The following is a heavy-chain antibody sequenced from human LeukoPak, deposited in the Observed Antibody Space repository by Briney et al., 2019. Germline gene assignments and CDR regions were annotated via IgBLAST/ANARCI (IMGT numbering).Heavy chain of an antibody. CDR3: ARDRSGGFLDY. D-gene: IGHD1-26*01. J-gene: IGHJ4*02. CDR1: GFTFSTYA. V-gene: IGHV3-23*01. CDR2: ISGSGGST. Sequence: GGSLRLSCAASGFTFSTYAMHWVRQAPGKGLEWVSAISGSGGSTYYADSVKGRFTISRDNSKNTLYLQMNSLRAEDTAVYYCARDRSGGFLDYWGQGTLVTVSS.